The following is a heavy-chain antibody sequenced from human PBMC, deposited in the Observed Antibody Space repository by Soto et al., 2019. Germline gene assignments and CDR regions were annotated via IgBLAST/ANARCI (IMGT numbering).Heavy chain of an antibody. CDR2: IYSSGTI. CDR3: ARTRWNYDFDS. J-gene: IGHJ4*02. D-gene: IGHD1-7*01. CDR1: GDSISNYY. V-gene: IGHV4-59*01. Sequence: SETLSLTCAASGDSISNYYWSWLRQPPGKGLEWIGYIYSSGTINYNTSLKSRVTMSIATSKNQFSLKLTSVIAADTGVYYCARTRWNYDFDSWGQGILVTVSS.